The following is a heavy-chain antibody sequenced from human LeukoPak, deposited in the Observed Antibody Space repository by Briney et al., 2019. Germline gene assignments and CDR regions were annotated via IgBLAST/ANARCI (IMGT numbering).Heavy chain of an antibody. CDR3: ASTPYYDILTGYYWGVDY. CDR2: IYHSGST. D-gene: IGHD3-9*01. J-gene: IGHJ4*02. Sequence: SQTLSLTCAVSGGSISSGGYSWSWIRQPPGKGLEWIGYIYHSGSTYYNPSLKSRVTISVDTSKNQFSLKLSSVTAADTAVYYCASTPYYDILTGYYWGVDYWGQGTLVTVSS. CDR1: GGSISSGGYS. V-gene: IGHV4-30-2*01.